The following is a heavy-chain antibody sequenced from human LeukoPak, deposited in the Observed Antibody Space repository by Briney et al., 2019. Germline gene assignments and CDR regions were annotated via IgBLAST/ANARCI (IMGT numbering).Heavy chain of an antibody. CDR1: GYSISSGYY. CDR2: IYHSGST. D-gene: IGHD6-6*01. J-gene: IGHJ5*02. CDR3: ARENSSSFDWFDP. Sequence: SETLSLTCAVSGYSISSGYYWGWIRQPAGKGLEWIGSIYHSGSTYYNPSLKSRLTISVDTSKHQFSLKLSSVTAADPAVYYCARENSSSFDWFDPWGQGTLVTVSS. V-gene: IGHV4-38-2*02.